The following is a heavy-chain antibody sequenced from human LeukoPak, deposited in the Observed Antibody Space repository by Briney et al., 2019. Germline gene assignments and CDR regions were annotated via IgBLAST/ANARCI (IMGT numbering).Heavy chain of an antibody. CDR2: ISSSGSTI. J-gene: IGHJ4*02. CDR1: GFTFSSYE. D-gene: IGHD5-18*01. V-gene: IGHV3-48*03. CDR3: ARASRGYSYGYNY. Sequence: GGSLRLSCAASGFTFSSYEMNWVRRAPGKGLEWVSYISSSGSTIYYADSVKGRFTISRDNAKNSLYLQVNSLRAEDTAVYYCARASRGYSYGYNYWGQGTLVTVSS.